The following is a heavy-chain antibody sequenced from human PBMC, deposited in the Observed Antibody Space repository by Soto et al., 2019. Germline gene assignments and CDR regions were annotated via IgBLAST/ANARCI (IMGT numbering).Heavy chain of an antibody. CDR3: AKDIREYSSGWTYFDY. CDR2: ITWNGGSI. CDR1: GFTFHDYA. Sequence: EVQLVESGGGLVQPGRSLKLSCAASGFTFHDYAMHWVRQGQGKGLEWVSGITWNGGSIDYADSVKGRFTISRDNAKNSLYLQMNSLRPEDTALYYCAKDIREYSSGWTYFDYWGHGTLVTVSS. V-gene: IGHV3-9*01. D-gene: IGHD6-19*01. J-gene: IGHJ4*01.